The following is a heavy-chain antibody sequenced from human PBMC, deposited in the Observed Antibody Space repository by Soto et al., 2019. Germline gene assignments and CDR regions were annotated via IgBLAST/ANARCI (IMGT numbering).Heavy chain of an antibody. J-gene: IGHJ6*04. CDR3: AKDRRIVVLVYGGMDV. V-gene: IGHV3-30*18. D-gene: IGHD2-8*01. Sequence: QPGGSLRLSWAASGFTFRSYGMHWVRQAPGKGLEWVALISHDGSNKYYADSVKGRFTISRDNSNNTLHLQMNSLRAEDTAVYYCAKDRRIVVLVYGGMDVCCNGTKVTVCS. CDR2: ISHDGSNK. CDR1: GFTFRSYG.